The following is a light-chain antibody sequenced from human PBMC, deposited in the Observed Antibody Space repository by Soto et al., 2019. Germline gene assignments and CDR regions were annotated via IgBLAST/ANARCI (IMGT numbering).Light chain of an antibody. V-gene: IGKV3-20*01. CDR2: RAS. CDR1: HSVSSSY. CDR3: QQYGSSPPYT. Sequence: EIVLTQSPGTLRLSPGERATLSCRASHSVSSSYLTWYQQRPGQPPRLLIYRASRRATRIPDRFSDSGSGTDFTLTISRLEPEDFAFYYCQQYGSSPPYTFGQGTKLEIK. J-gene: IGKJ2*01.